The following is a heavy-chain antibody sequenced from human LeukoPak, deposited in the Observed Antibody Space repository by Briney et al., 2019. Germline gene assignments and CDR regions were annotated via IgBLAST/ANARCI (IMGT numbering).Heavy chain of an antibody. CDR3: ANHLACGSTSCPPFDY. Sequence: GGSLRLSCAASGFTFSRYSMSWARQAPGKGLEWVSSISGDSNYIYYADSVEGRFTISRDNAKNSLYLQMNSLRAEDTAVYYCANHLACGSTSCPPFDYWGQGTLVTVSS. V-gene: IGHV3-21*01. D-gene: IGHD2-2*01. CDR1: GFTFSRYS. CDR2: ISGDSNYI. J-gene: IGHJ4*02.